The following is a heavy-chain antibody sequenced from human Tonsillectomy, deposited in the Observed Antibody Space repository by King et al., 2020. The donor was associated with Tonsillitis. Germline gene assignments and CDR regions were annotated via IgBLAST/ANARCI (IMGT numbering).Heavy chain of an antibody. Sequence: VQLVESGGGLVQPGGSLRLSCAASGFTFSSYAMSWVRQAPGKGLEWVSVIYSGGSSTYYADSVKGRFTIPRDNSKNTLYLQMNSLRAEDTAVYYCAKDWPAYCGGDCYSHGFDYWGQGTLVTVSS. CDR3: AKDWPAYCGGDCYSHGFDY. V-gene: IGHV3-23*03. D-gene: IGHD2-21*02. J-gene: IGHJ4*02. CDR2: IYSGGSST. CDR1: GFTFSSYA.